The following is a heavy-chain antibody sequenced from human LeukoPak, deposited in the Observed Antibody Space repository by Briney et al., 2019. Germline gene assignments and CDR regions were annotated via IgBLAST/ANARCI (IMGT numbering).Heavy chain of an antibody. J-gene: IGHJ4*02. CDR2: IYPGDSDT. Sequence: GESLQISCQGSGYSFTSYWIGWVRQMPGKGLEWMGIIYPGDSDTRYSPSFQGQVTISADKSISTAYLQWSSLKASGTAMYYCARLQEELPSPFFDYWGQGTLVTVSS. CDR3: ARLQEELPSPFFDY. D-gene: IGHD1-26*01. CDR1: GYSFTSYW. V-gene: IGHV5-51*01.